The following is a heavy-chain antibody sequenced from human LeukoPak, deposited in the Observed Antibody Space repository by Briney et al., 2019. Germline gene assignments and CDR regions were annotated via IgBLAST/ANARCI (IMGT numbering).Heavy chain of an antibody. J-gene: IGHJ4*02. CDR2: ISSSGSTI. D-gene: IGHD5-12*01. Sequence: GGSLRLSCAASGFTFSSYAMSWVRQAPGKGLEWVSYISSSGSTIYYADSVKGRFTISRDNAKNSLYLQMNSLRAEDTAVYYCARDCGYDAFDYWGQGTLVTVSS. CDR1: GFTFSSYA. V-gene: IGHV3-48*04. CDR3: ARDCGYDAFDY.